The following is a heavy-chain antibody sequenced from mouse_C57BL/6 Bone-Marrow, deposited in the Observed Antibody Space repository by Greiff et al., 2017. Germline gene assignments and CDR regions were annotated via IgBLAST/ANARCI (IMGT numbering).Heavy chain of an antibody. Sequence: QVQLQQSGAELVRPGASVTLSCKASGYTFTDYEMHWVKQTPVHGLEWIGAIDPETGGTAYNQKFKGKAILTADKSSSTAYMELRSLTSEDSAVYYCTRWGNWCLFDYWGQGTTLTVSS. D-gene: IGHD2-1*01. CDR1: GYTFTDYE. V-gene: IGHV1-15*01. CDR3: TRWGNWCLFDY. CDR2: IDPETGGT. J-gene: IGHJ2*01.